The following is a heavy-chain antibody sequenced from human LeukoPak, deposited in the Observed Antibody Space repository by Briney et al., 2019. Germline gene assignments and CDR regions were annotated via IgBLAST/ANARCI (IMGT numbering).Heavy chain of an antibody. CDR3: AREGERSGPPFFDI. D-gene: IGHD3-3*01. CDR1: GGSISSYY. J-gene: IGHJ3*02. CDR2: IYTSGST. V-gene: IGHV4-4*07. Sequence: NSSETLSLTCTVSGGSISSYYWSWIRQPAGKGLEWIGRIYTSGSTNYNPSLKSRVTMSVDTSKNQFSLKLSSVTAADTAVYYCAREGERSGPPFFDIWGQGTMVTVSS.